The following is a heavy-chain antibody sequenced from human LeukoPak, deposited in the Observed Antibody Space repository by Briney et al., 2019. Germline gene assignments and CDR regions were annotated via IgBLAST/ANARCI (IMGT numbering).Heavy chain of an antibody. CDR1: GGSFSGYY. CDR2: INHSGST. D-gene: IGHD3-10*01. J-gene: IGHJ6*02. Sequence: PSETLSLTCAVYGGSFSGYYWSWIRQPPGKGLEWIGEINHSGSTNYNPSLKSRVTISVDTSKNQFSLKLSSVTAADTAVYYCARDSGSGYLYYYDYGMDVWGQGTTVTVSS. V-gene: IGHV4-34*01. CDR3: ARDSGSGYLYYYDYGMDV.